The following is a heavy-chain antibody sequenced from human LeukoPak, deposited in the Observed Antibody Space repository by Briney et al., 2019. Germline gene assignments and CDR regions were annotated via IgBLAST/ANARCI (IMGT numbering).Heavy chain of an antibody. V-gene: IGHV3-21*01. CDR1: GFTFSSYS. D-gene: IGHD2-2*01. CDR3: ARDTRNCSSTSCHPLGWFDP. Sequence: PGGSLGLSCAASGFTFSSYSMNWVCQAPGKGLEWVSSISSSSSYIYYADSVKGRFTISRDNAKNSLYLQMNSLRAEDTAVYYCARDTRNCSSTSCHPLGWFDPWGQGTLVTVSS. J-gene: IGHJ5*02. CDR2: ISSSSSYI.